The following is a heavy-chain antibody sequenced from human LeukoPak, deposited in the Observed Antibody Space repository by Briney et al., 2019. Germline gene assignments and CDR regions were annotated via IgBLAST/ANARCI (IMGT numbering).Heavy chain of an antibody. CDR3: AKDVMHFGSGRPYYMDV. J-gene: IGHJ6*03. D-gene: IGHD3-10*01. Sequence: GGSLRLSCTVSGFTVSSNSMSWVRQAPGKGLEWVSFIYSDNTHYSDSVKGRFTIPRDNSKNTLYLQMNSLRGEDTAVYYCAKDVMHFGSGRPYYMDVWGRGTTVIISS. V-gene: IGHV3-66*03. CDR2: IYSDNT. CDR1: GFTVSSNS.